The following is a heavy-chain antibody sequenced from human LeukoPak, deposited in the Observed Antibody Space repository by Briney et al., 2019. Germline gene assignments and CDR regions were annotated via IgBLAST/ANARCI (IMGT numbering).Heavy chain of an antibody. CDR1: SGSFSGYY. V-gene: IGHV4-34*01. CDR2: IYHSGST. CDR3: ARGFATMVRGVVLDF. D-gene: IGHD3-10*01. J-gene: IGHJ4*02. Sequence: SETLSLTCAVYSGSFSGYYWSWIRQPPGKGLECIGEIYHSGSTNYNPSLKSRVTISVDTSKNQFSLKLSSVTAADTAVYYCARGFATMVRGVVLDFWGQGTLATVSS.